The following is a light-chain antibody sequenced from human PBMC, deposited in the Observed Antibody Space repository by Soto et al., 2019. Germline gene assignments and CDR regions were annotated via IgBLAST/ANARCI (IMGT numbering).Light chain of an antibody. J-gene: IGKJ2*01. CDR3: QHYGS. CDR2: DAS. Sequence: EIVLTQSPGTLSLSPGERATLSCRASQTVTSSHLGWYQQKPGQAPGLLIYDASSRATGIPDRFSGSGSGTDFTLTISRLEPEDFAVYYCQHYGSFGQGTKLEIK. CDR1: QTVTSSH. V-gene: IGKV3-20*01.